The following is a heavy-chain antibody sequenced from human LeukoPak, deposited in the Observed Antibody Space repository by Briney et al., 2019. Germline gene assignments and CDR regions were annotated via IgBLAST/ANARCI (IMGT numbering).Heavy chain of an antibody. J-gene: IGHJ3*02. CDR2: IIPIFGTA. CDR1: GGTFSSYA. V-gene: IGHV1-69*13. CDR3: ARQSMTGNERGDDAFDI. D-gene: IGHD3-9*01. Sequence: GASVKVSCKASGGTFSSYAISWVRQAPGQGLEWMGGIIPIFGTANYAQKFQGRVTITADESTSTAYMELSSLRSDDTAVYYCARQSMTGNERGDDAFDIWGQGTMVTVSS.